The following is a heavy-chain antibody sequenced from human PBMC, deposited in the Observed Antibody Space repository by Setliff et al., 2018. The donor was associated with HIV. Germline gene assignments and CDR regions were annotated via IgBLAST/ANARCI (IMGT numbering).Heavy chain of an antibody. J-gene: IGHJ4*02. CDR1: GGSISSGDYF. V-gene: IGHV4-30-4*08. CDR3: AAKKSGDYPFN. CDR2: IYYSGSA. D-gene: IGHD4-17*01. Sequence: SETLSLTCTVSGGSISSGDYFLSWIRQAPGKGLEWIGCIYYSGSAYYNPSLQRRVTISVDTSKNQFSLKVGSVTAADTAVYYCAAKKSGDYPFNWGQGTLVTVSS.